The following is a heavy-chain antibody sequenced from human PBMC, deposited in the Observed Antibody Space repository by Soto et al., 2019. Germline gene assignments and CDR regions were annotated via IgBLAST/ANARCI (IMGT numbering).Heavy chain of an antibody. D-gene: IGHD3-3*01. CDR1: GYTFTSYF. J-gene: IGHJ4*02. CDR3: AAWKSLVNDNFWSGPFDY. CDR2: INPSSGST. V-gene: IGHV1-46*01. Sequence: ASVKVSCKASGYTFTSYFMHWVRQAPGQGLEWMGIINPSSGSTNYAQKFQGRVTMTRDTSTSTVYMELSGLRSEDTAVYYCAAWKSLVNDNFWSGPFDYWGQGTLVTVSS.